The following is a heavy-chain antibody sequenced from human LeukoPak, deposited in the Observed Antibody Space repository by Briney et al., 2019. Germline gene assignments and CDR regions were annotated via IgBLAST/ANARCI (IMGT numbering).Heavy chain of an antibody. CDR3: ARDDWFWSRGVIITQNWFDP. J-gene: IGHJ5*02. CDR2: IYYSGST. CDR1: GGSISSSSYY. V-gene: IGHV4-39*02. Sequence: SETLSLTCTVSGGSISSSSYYWGWIRQPPGKGLEWIGSIYYSGSTYYNPSLKSRVTISVDTSKNQFSLKLSSVTAANTAVYYCARDDWFWSRGVIITQNWFDPWGQGTLVTVSS. D-gene: IGHD3-10*01.